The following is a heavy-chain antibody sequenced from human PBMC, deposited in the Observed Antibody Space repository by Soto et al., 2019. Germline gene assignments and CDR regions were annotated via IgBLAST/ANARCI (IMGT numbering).Heavy chain of an antibody. CDR3: AKTRVADSGYYFDH. V-gene: IGHV3-11*05. CDR1: GFSFGDSY. D-gene: IGHD3-10*01. J-gene: IGHJ4*02. Sequence: QVHLVESGGGLVKPGGSLRLSCAASGFSFGDSYMSWIRQSAGKGLEWLSYISGGSSYTKYAESVKGRFTISRDNARRSLFLQVNGLRAGDTAIYYCAKTRVADSGYYFDHWGQGTMVTVSS. CDR2: ISGGSSYT.